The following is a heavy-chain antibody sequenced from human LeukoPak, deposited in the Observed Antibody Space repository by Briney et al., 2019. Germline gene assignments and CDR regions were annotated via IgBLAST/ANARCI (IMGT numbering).Heavy chain of an antibody. CDR3: ARDMSTMIVVVRDAFDI. D-gene: IGHD3-22*01. Sequence: GGSLRLSCAASGFTFSSYSMNWVRQAPGKGLEWVSYINSSSSTIYYADSVKGRFTISRDNAKNSLYLQMNSLRAEDTAVYYCARDMSTMIVVVRDAFDIWGQGTMVTVSS. CDR2: INSSSSTI. J-gene: IGHJ3*02. CDR1: GFTFSSYS. V-gene: IGHV3-48*01.